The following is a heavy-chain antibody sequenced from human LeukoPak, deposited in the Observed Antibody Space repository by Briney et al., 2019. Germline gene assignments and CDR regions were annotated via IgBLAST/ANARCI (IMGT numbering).Heavy chain of an antibody. Sequence: PGGSLRLSCAASGFTFSDYYMSWIRQAPGKGLEWVSYISSSGSTIYYADSVKGRFTISRDNAKNSLYLQMNSLRAEDTAVYYCARSRHDFWSGYFPQYFDHWGQGTLVTVSS. D-gene: IGHD3-3*01. CDR1: GFTFSDYY. CDR2: ISSSGSTI. V-gene: IGHV3-11*04. CDR3: ARSRHDFWSGYFPQYFDH. J-gene: IGHJ4*02.